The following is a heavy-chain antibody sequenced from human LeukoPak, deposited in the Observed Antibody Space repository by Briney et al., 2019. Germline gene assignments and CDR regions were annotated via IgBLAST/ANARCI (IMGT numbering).Heavy chain of an antibody. J-gene: IGHJ3*02. CDR3: ACSYDSSGSDAFDT. V-gene: IGHV4-39*07. D-gene: IGHD3-22*01. Sequence: SETLSLTCTVSGGSISSSSYYWGWIRQPPGKGLEWIGSIYYSGSTYYNPSLKSRVTISVDTSKNQFSLKLSSVTAADTAVYYCACSYDSSGSDAFDTWGQGTMVTVSS. CDR1: GGSISSSSYY. CDR2: IYYSGST.